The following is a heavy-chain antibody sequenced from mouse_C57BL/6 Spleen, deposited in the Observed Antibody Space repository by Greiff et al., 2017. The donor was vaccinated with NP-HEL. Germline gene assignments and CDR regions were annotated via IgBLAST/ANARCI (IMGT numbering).Heavy chain of an antibody. Sequence: EVKVEESGGGLVKPGGSLKLSCAASGFTFSDYGMHWVRQAPEKGLEWVAYINSGSSTIYYADTVKGRFTISRDNAKNSLFLQMTSLRSEDTAMYYCAYTNYWFFDVWGTGTTVTVSS. D-gene: IGHD1-1*01. J-gene: IGHJ1*03. CDR2: INSGSSTI. CDR3: AYTNYWFFDV. V-gene: IGHV5-17*01. CDR1: GFTFSDYG.